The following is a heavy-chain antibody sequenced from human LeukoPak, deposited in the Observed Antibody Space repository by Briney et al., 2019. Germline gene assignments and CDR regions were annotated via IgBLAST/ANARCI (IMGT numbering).Heavy chain of an antibody. J-gene: IGHJ5*02. Sequence: GGSLRLSCAASGLMFSSYGMHWVRQAPGKGLEWVSTISDSGGSTYYADSVKGRFTISRDNSKNTLYLQMNSLRDEDTAVYYCARDNYGDYGNWFDPWGQGTLVTVSS. CDR1: GLMFSSYG. V-gene: IGHV3-23*01. D-gene: IGHD4-17*01. CDR2: ISDSGGST. CDR3: ARDNYGDYGNWFDP.